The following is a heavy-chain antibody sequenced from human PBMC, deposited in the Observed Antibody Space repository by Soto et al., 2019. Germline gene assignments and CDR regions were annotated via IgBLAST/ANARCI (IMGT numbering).Heavy chain of an antibody. J-gene: IGHJ4*02. CDR3: AKDLEVTPPDY. CDR2: ISYDGSNK. CDR1: GFTFSSYG. V-gene: IGHV3-30*18. Sequence: QVQLVESGGGVVQPGRSLRLSCGASGFTFSSYGMHWVRQAPGKGLEWVAVISYDGSNKYYADSVKGRFTISRDNSKNTLYLQMNSLRADDTAVYYCAKDLEVTPPDYWGQGTLVTVSS. D-gene: IGHD2-21*02.